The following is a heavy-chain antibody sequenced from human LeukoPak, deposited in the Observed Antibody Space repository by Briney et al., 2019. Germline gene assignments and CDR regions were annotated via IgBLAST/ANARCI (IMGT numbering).Heavy chain of an antibody. CDR3: ARGVGNYRYYFDS. D-gene: IGHD3-22*01. J-gene: IGHJ4*02. CDR1: EFSVGSNY. CDR2: IYSGGST. V-gene: IGHV3-66*01. Sequence: PGGSLRLSCAASEFSVGSNYMTWVRQAPGKGLEWVSLIYSGGSTYYADSVKGRFTISRDNAKNSLILQMNSLRAEDTAVYYCARGVGNYRYYFDSWGQGTLVTVSS.